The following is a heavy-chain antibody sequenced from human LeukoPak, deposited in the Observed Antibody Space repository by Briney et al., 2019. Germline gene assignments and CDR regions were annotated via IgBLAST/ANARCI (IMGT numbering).Heavy chain of an antibody. CDR1: GYTFTGYY. CDR3: ARISIYEITY. Sequence: ASVDVSCKASGYTFTGYYMHWVRQAPGQGLEGMGWINPNSGGTNYAQKFQGRVTMTRDTSISTAYMELSRLRSDDTAVYYCARISIYEITYWGQGTLVTVSS. J-gene: IGHJ4*02. V-gene: IGHV1-2*02. CDR2: INPNSGGT. D-gene: IGHD5/OR15-5a*01.